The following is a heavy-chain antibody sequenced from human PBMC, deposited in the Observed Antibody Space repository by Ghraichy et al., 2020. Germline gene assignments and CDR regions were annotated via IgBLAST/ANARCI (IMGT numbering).Heavy chain of an antibody. V-gene: IGHV1-58*01. Sequence: SVKVSCKASGFTFTSSAVQWVRQARVQRLEWIGWIVVGSGNTNYAQKFQERVTITRDMSTSPAYMELSSLRSEDTAVYYCAAGDYGDYDFYFDYWGQGTLVTVSS. D-gene: IGHD4-17*01. CDR3: AAGDYGDYDFYFDY. CDR2: IVVGSGNT. J-gene: IGHJ4*02. CDR1: GFTFTSSA.